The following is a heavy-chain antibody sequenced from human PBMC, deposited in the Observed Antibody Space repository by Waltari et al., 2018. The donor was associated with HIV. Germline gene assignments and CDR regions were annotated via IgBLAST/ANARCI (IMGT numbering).Heavy chain of an antibody. Sequence: QLVQSGAEVKKPGASVKVSCKASGYTFSNYYIHWVRQAPGQGLEWMGWINPRSGDTHYEHKFQGGVTITRDTSISTVYMELSRLTYDDTADYYCARGYSAQNPKLGAGGYWGQGTLVTVSS. V-gene: IGHV1-2*02. CDR2: INPRSGDT. D-gene: IGHD7-27*01. CDR1: GYTFSNYY. J-gene: IGHJ4*02. CDR3: ARGYSAQNPKLGAGGY.